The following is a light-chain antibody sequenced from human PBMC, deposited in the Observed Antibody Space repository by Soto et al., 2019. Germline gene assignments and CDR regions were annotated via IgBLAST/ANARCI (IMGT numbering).Light chain of an antibody. J-gene: IGLJ1*01. CDR2: EVR. CDR1: SSDVGGYNH. CDR3: SSYASTSSYV. V-gene: IGLV2-14*01. Sequence: QSALTQPASVYGSPGQSITISCTGTSSDVGGYNHVSWYQQHPGKAPKLMLYEVRNRPSGVSDRFSASKSGNTASLTISGLQAEDEADYYCSSYASTSSYVFGTGTKLTVL.